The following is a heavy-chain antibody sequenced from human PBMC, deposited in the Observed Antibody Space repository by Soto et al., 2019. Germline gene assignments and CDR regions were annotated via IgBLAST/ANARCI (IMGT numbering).Heavy chain of an antibody. Sequence: GGSLRLSCATSGFTFGYLSISWVRQAPGRGLEWVGFIRSKDYGGTTEYAASVKGRFAISRDDSTGIAYLQMNSLKIGDTAVYYCTREIPYSDSWGQGTLVTVSS. CDR2: IRSKDYGGTT. V-gene: IGHV3-49*02. J-gene: IGHJ4*02. CDR1: GFTFGYLS. CDR3: TREIPYSDS.